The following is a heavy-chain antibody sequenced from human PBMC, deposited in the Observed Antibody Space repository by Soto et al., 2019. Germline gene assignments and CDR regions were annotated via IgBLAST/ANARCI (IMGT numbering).Heavy chain of an antibody. J-gene: IGHJ6*02. V-gene: IGHV3-15*07. D-gene: IGHD3-3*01. CDR2: IKSKTDGGTT. CDR3: TTDPPGGDFWSGYPSGDYYGMEV. Sequence: CGSLRLSCEASCFTFSNAWMNWVRPSPWNWLECVGRIKSKTDGGTTDYAAPVKGRFTISRDDSKNTLYLQMNSLKTEDTAVYYCTTDPPGGDFWSGYPSGDYYGMEVWGQGTTVTVSS. CDR1: CFTFSNAW.